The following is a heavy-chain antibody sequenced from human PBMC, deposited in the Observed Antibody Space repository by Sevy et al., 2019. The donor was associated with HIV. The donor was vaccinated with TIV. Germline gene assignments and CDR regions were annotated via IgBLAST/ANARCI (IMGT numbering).Heavy chain of an antibody. CDR2: IYSGGST. J-gene: IGHJ3*02. V-gene: IGHV3-66*02. D-gene: IGHD2-2*01. Sequence: GGSLRLSCAASGFTVSSNYMSWVRQAPGKGLEWVSVIYSGGSTYYADSVKGRFTISRDNSKNTLYLQMNSLRAEDTAVYYCARDCSSTSCPGSDAFDIWGQGTMFTVSS. CDR3: ARDCSSTSCPGSDAFDI. CDR1: GFTVSSNY.